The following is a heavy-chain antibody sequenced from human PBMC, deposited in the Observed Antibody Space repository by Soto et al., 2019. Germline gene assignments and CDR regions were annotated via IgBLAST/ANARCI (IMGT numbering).Heavy chain of an antibody. CDR2: IYYSGST. D-gene: IGHD3-16*02. CDR1: GGSISSYY. J-gene: IGHJ6*02. V-gene: IGHV4-59*01. Sequence: SETLSLTCTVSGGSISSYYWSWIRQPPGKGLEWIGYIYYSGSTNYNPSLKSRVTRSVDTSKNQFSLKLSSVTAADTAVYYCASSAYTFGGVIDHYYYYYGMDVWGHGTTVTVSS. CDR3: ASSAYTFGGVIDHYYYYYGMDV.